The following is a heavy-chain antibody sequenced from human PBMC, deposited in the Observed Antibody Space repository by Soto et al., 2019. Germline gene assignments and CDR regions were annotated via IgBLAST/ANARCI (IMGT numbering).Heavy chain of an antibody. J-gene: IGHJ4*02. D-gene: IGHD5-18*01. Sequence: SETLSLTCTVSGGSMTSYYWTWIRQPAGKGLEWIGRVYSSGGTHYNPSLKSRVTISLDTSKNQFSLRLTSVTAADTAVYYCARGLGYSYGYFAYWGQGTLVTVSS. CDR2: VYSSGGT. CDR1: GGSMTSYY. CDR3: ARGLGYSYGYFAY. V-gene: IGHV4-4*07.